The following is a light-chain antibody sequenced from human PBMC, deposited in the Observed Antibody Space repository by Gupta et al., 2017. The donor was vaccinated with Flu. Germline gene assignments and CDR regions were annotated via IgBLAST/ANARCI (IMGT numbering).Light chain of an antibody. CDR3: KQLKNNCSVT. CDR2: ATT. J-gene: IGKJ1*01. V-gene: IGKV1-9*01. Sequence: LSASLGDRVTITCRASQGINSYLAWYKQKPGRAAKLLIVATTTSQSGVTSRFSGSGCGTEFTLTISGRQPEDVETYYCKQLKNNCSVTFGEGTKVETK. CDR1: QGINSY.